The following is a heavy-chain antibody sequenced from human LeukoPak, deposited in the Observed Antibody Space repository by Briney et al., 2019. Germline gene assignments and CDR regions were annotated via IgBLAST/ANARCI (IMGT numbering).Heavy chain of an antibody. D-gene: IGHD4-17*01. CDR1: GYTFTTYP. V-gene: IGHV1-3*01. Sequence: ASVKVSCTASGYTFTTYPMHWVRQAPGQRLEWMGWINAGNGNTKYSQKFQGRVTITRDTSASTAYMELSSLRSEDTAMYYCATVLLHDYSDVRALDFWGQGTLVTVSS. CDR2: INAGNGNT. J-gene: IGHJ4*02. CDR3: ATVLLHDYSDVRALDF.